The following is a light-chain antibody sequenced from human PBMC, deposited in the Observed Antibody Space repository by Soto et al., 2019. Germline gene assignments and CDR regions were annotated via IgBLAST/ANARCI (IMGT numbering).Light chain of an antibody. J-gene: IGKJ2*01. V-gene: IGKV1-13*02. CDR1: QGISSA. CDR2: DAS. CDR3: QQFNSYPFS. Sequence: AIQLTQSPSSLSASAGDRVTITCRASQGISSALAWYQQKPGKAPKLLIYDASSLESGVPSRFSGSGSGTYFTLTISSLQSEDFATFFCQQFNSYPFSFGQGTKLEIK.